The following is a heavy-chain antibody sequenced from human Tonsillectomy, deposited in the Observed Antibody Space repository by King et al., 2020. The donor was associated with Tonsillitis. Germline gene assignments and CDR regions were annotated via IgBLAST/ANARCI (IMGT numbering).Heavy chain of an antibody. J-gene: IGHJ2*01. CDR3: ARVRSGGWWYFDL. CDR1: GVSISSYY. D-gene: IGHD6-25*01. CDR2: IYYSGSP. V-gene: IGHV4-59*01. Sequence: QLQESGPGLVKPSETLSLTCTFSGVSISSYYWSWIRQPPGKGLEWIGYIYYSGSPNSNPSLKSRVTLSVDTSKNQFSLQVTSVTAADTATYYCARVRSGGWWYFDLWGRGTLVTVSS.